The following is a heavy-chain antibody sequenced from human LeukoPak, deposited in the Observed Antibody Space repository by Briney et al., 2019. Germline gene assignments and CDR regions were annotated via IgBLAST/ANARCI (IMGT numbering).Heavy chain of an antibody. J-gene: IGHJ5*02. CDR2: ISHSGST. D-gene: IGHD1-14*01. Sequence: SETLSLTLSVVAYSAARGVTGAWIRQPPGKGLEWIGTISHSGSTDYKSTLESRLTISMDTSKNQFSLRLTSVIAADTAVYYGTREVAVTGIDPWGQGTLVTVSS. CDR3: TREVAVTGIDP. CDR1: AYSAARGVT. V-gene: IGHV4-38-2*02.